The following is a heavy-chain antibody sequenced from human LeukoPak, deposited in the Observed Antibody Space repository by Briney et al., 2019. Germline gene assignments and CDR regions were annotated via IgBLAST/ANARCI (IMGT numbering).Heavy chain of an antibody. V-gene: IGHV1-18*01. D-gene: IGHD6-13*01. J-gene: IGHJ4*02. Sequence: ASVKVSCKASGGTFSSYTISWVRQAPGQGLEWMGWISAYNGNTNYAQKLQGRVTMTTDTSTSTAYMELRSLRSDDTAVYYCARTYSSSWMPYYFDYWGQGTLVTVSS. CDR1: GGTFSSYT. CDR2: ISAYNGNT. CDR3: ARTYSSSWMPYYFDY.